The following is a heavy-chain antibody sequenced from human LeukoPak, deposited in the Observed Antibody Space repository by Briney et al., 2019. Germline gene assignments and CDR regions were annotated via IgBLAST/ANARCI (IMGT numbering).Heavy chain of an antibody. J-gene: IGHJ4*02. CDR2: IIPIFVTA. CDR1: GGTFSSYA. D-gene: IGHD6-25*01. Sequence: SVKVSCKASGGTFSSYAISWVRQAPGQGLEWMGGIIPIFVTANYAQKFQGRVTITTNESTSTAYMEVRRLRFEDTAVYYCARDRARLKAATTRPGVFEYWGKGSLVTVCS. CDR3: ARDRARLKAATTRPGVFEY. V-gene: IGHV1-69*05.